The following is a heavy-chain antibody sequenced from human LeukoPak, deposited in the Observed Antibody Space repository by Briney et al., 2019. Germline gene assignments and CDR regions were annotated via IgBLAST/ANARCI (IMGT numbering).Heavy chain of an antibody. CDR3: ARDRGTWNDDGFDY. J-gene: IGHJ4*02. D-gene: IGHD1-1*01. V-gene: IGHV4-4*02. CDR2: IYHSGTT. CDR1: GGSISSSNW. Sequence: SETLSLTCAVSGGSISSSNWWSWVRQPPGKGLEWIGSIYHSGTTYYNPSLKSRVTISVDTSKNHFSLKLSSVTAADTAVYYCARDRGTWNDDGFDYWGQGTLVTVSS.